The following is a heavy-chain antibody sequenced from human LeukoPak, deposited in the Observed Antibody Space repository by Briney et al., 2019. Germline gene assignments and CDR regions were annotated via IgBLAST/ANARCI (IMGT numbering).Heavy chain of an antibody. D-gene: IGHD3-22*01. Sequence: MAGGSLRLSCAASGFTFSSYSMNWVRQAPGKGLEWVSSISSSSSYIYYADSVKGRFTISRDNAKNSLYLQMNSLRAEDTAVYYCARVGVDSSGYAFWGQGTLVTVSS. CDR3: ARVGVDSSGYAF. CDR1: GFTFSSYS. V-gene: IGHV3-21*01. J-gene: IGHJ4*02. CDR2: ISSSSSYI.